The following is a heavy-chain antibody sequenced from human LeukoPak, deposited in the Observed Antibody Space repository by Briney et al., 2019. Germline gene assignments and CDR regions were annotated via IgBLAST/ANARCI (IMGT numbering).Heavy chain of an antibody. D-gene: IGHD6-6*01. J-gene: IGHJ6*02. CDR1: RGTLSSYT. V-gene: IGHV1-69*10. CDR3: ARGGQLEEYYYGMHV. CDR2: IIPILGIA. Sequence: AAVKDSCKASRGTLSSYTISWVRQAPGRGLEWMGRIIPILGIAHYARKFQGRVMITADKPTNTAYMELSSLRSEDTAVYYFARGGQLEEYYYGMHVWPQGTRDSVFS.